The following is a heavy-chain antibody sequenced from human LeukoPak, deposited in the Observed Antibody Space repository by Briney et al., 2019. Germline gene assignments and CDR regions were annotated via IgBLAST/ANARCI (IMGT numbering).Heavy chain of an antibody. V-gene: IGHV3-23*01. CDR1: GFTFSSYA. CDR2: ISGSGGST. J-gene: IGHJ4*02. Sequence: GGSLRLSCAASGFTFSSYAMSWVRQAPGKGLEWVSAISGSGGSTYYVDSVKGRFTISRDNSKNTLYLQMNSLRAEDTAVYYCAKRYCSSTSCYGYWGQGTLVTVSS. CDR3: AKRYCSSTSCYGY. D-gene: IGHD2-2*01.